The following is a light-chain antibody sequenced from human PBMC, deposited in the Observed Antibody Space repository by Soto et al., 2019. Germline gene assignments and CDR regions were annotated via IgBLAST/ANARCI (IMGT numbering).Light chain of an antibody. CDR2: GNS. J-gene: IGLJ1*01. CDR1: SSNIGAGYD. CDR3: QSYASSLSAYFV. V-gene: IGLV1-40*01. Sequence: QSVLTQPPSVSGAPGQRVTISCTGSSSNIGAGYDVHWYQQLPGTAPKLLIHGNSNRPSGVPDRFSGSKSGTSASLAITGLRAEDEADYYCQSYASSLSAYFVFGGGTKVTVL.